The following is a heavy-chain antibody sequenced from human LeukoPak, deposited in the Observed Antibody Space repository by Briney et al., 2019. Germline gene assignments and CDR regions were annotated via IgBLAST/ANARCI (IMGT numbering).Heavy chain of an antibody. CDR2: IFTSGST. D-gene: IGHD3-22*01. J-gene: IGHJ3*02. Sequence: SETLSLTCTVSGCTISSGNYYWSWLRQPAGKRLEWIGRIFTSGSTNYNPSLESLVTLSVDTSNNQFSLKLSSVTAADTAVYYCARATHKEDYYDSSGPGGDAFDIWGQGTMVTVSS. CDR1: GCTISSGNYY. V-gene: IGHV4-61*02. CDR3: ARATHKEDYYDSSGPGGDAFDI.